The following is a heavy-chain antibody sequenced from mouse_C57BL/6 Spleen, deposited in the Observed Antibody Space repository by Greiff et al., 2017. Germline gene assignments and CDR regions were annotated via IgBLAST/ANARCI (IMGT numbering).Heavy chain of an antibody. V-gene: IGHV1-15*01. CDR1: GYTFTDYE. CDR2: LDPETGGT. J-gene: IGHJ2*01. D-gene: IGHD2-1*01. CDR3: TRRLYGNFYYFDY. Sequence: VQLQQSGAELVRPGASVTLSCKASGYTFTDYEMHWVKQTPVHGLEWIGALDPETGGTAYNQKFKGKAILTADKSSSTAYMELRSLTYEDSAVYYCTRRLYGNFYYFDYWGQGTTLTVSS.